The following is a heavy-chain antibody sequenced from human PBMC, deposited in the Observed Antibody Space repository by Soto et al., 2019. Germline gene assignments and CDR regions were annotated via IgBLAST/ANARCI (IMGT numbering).Heavy chain of an antibody. CDR1: GFTFSRYA. CDR3: AKVVGVATPTAAFDT. CDR2: ISGSGGST. D-gene: IGHD5-12*01. J-gene: IGHJ3*02. Sequence: GGCLRLSCAASGFTFSRYAMSWVRQAPGKGLEWVSAISGSGGSTHYADPVQGRLTISRNNSKNPPYLQMNTLSADDTAVYYCAKVVGVATPTAAFDTWGPGTMVTVSS. V-gene: IGHV3-23*01.